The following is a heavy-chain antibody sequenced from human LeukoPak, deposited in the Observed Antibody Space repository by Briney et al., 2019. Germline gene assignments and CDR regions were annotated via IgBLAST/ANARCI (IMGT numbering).Heavy chain of an antibody. V-gene: IGHV3-64*02. J-gene: IGHJ5*02. D-gene: IGHD6-19*01. CDR3: AGSSGWYGAWFDP. CDR1: GFTFSSYA. Sequence: GGSLRLSCAASGFTFSSYAMHWVRQAPGRGLEYVSAISSSGGSTYYADSVKGRFTISRDNSKNTLCLQMGSLRAEDMAVYYCAGSSGWYGAWFDPWGQGTLVTVSS. CDR2: ISSSGGST.